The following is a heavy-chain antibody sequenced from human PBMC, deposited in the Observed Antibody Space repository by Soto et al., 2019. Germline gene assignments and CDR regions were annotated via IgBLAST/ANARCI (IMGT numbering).Heavy chain of an antibody. CDR1: GFSLSTRAVG. Sequence: QITLKESGPPLVKPTQTLTLTCSFSGFSLSTRAVGVGWFRQPPGKALEWLALIYWDDDNHYSPSLRGRLTLTKDTSKNQVVFTMTNVDPADTATYYCAHGSGWLFDYWGQGTLVTVSS. D-gene: IGHD6-19*01. J-gene: IGHJ4*02. V-gene: IGHV2-5*02. CDR2: IYWDDDN. CDR3: AHGSGWLFDY.